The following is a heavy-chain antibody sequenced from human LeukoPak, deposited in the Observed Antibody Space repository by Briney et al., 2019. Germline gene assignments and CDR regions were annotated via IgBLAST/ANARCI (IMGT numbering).Heavy chain of an antibody. CDR3: VNTRIAALDDAFDI. V-gene: IGHV3-9*01. J-gene: IGHJ3*02. CDR2: ISWNSGSI. CDR1: GFTFDDYA. D-gene: IGHD6-13*01. Sequence: GGSLRLSCAASGFTFDDYAMHWVRQAPGKGLEWVSGISWNSGSIGYADSVKGRFTISRDNAKNSLYLQMNSLRAEDTALYYCVNTRIAALDDAFDIWGQGTMVTVSS.